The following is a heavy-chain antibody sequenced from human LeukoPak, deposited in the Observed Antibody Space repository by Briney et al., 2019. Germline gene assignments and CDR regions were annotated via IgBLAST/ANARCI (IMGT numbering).Heavy chain of an antibody. CDR3: AREGIAVAGTLGVSFDY. CDR1: GGTFSSHA. CDR2: IIPILGIA. Sequence: AVKVSCKPSGGTFSSHAISWVRQAPGQRLEWMGRIIPILGIANYAQKFQGRVTITADKSTSTAYMELSSLRSEDTAVYYCAREGIAVAGTLGVSFDYWGQGTLVTVSS. J-gene: IGHJ4*02. D-gene: IGHD6-19*01. V-gene: IGHV1-69*04.